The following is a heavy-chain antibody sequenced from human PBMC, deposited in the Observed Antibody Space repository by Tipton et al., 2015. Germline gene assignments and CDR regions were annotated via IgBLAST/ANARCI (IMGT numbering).Heavy chain of an antibody. CDR1: GGSIRTYY. J-gene: IGHJ2*01. CDR2: IYHSGRT. CDR3: ARALFYGGNTDWYFDL. V-gene: IGHV4-59*01. D-gene: IGHD4-23*01. Sequence: TLSLTCTVSGGSIRTYYWVWVRQPPGRGLESLGYIYHSGRTNYNPSLRSRLTMSVDSSKNRFSLRLSSATAADTAVYYCARALFYGGNTDWYFDLWGRGTLVTVSS.